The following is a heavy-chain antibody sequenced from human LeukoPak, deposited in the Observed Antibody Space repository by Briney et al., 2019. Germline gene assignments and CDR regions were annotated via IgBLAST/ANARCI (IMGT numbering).Heavy chain of an antibody. V-gene: IGHV3-48*02. Sequence: GGSLRLSCAASGFTFSSYSMNWVRQAPGKGLEWVSYISSSSSTIYYADSVKGRFTISRDNAKNSLYLQMNSLRDEDTAVYYCTRPDYYGSGSYVNWGQGTLVTVSS. CDR1: GFTFSSYS. CDR3: TRPDYYGSGSYVN. D-gene: IGHD3-10*01. CDR2: ISSSSSTI. J-gene: IGHJ4*02.